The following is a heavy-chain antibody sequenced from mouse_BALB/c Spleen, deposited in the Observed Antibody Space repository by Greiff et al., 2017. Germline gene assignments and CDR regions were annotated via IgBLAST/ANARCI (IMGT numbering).Heavy chain of an antibody. CDR3: ARRYGYDGYAMDY. J-gene: IGHJ4*01. V-gene: IGHV3-6*02. Sequence: EVQLVESGPGLVKPSQSLSLTCSVTGYSITSGYYWNWIRQFPGNKLEWMGYISYDGSNNYNPSLKNRISITRDTSKNQFFLKLNSVTTEDTATYYCARRYGYDGYAMDYWGQGTSVTVSS. CDR1: GYSITSGYY. CDR2: ISYDGSN. D-gene: IGHD2-2*01.